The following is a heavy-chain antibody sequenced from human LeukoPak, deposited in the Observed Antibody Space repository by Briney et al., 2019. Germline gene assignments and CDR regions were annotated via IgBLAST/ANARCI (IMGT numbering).Heavy chain of an antibody. CDR2: ISSSGSTI. J-gene: IGHJ3*02. CDR3: ARRSVAFDI. V-gene: IGHV3-48*03. Sequence: PGGSLRLSCAASGFTFSSYEMNWVRQAPGKGLEWVSYISSSGSTIYYADSVKGRFTISRDNAKNSLYLQMYSLRAEDTAVYYCARRSVAFDIWGQGTMVTVSS. CDR1: GFTFSSYE.